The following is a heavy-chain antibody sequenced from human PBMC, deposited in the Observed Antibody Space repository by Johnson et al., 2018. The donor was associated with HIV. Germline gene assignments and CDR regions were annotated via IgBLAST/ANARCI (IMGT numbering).Heavy chain of an antibody. J-gene: IGHJ3*02. CDR2: ISWNGGST. V-gene: IGHV3-9*01. CDR3: ASRYDRGGYYPDAFDI. Sequence: EVQLVESGGGLVQPGRSLRLSCAASGFTFDDYAMHWVRQAPGKGLEWVSGISWNGGSTGYANSVKGRFTISRDNAKKSLYLQMNSLRAEDTALYYGASRYDRGGYYPDAFDIWGQGTMVTVSS. CDR1: GFTFDDYA. D-gene: IGHD3-22*01.